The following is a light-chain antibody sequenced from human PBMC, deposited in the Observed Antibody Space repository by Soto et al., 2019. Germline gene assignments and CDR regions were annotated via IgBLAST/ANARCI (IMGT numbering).Light chain of an antibody. Sequence: EIVMTQSPATLSVSPGERATLSCRASQSVGSNLAWCQQKPGQAPRLLIYGASTRATGIPARFSGSGSGTEFTLTISSLQSEDFEIYFCQQYNNWPPDRTFGQGTKVEIK. CDR2: GAS. V-gene: IGKV3-15*01. J-gene: IGKJ1*01. CDR3: QQYNNWPPDRT. CDR1: QSVGSN.